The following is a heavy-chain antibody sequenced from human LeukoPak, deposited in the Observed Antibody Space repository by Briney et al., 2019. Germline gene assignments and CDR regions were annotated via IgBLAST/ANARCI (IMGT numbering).Heavy chain of an antibody. J-gene: IGHJ3*02. CDR2: IIPILGIA. CDR1: GGTFSSYA. D-gene: IGHD2/OR15-2a*01. CDR3: ARGLLPPKGAFDI. V-gene: IGHV1-69*04. Sequence: SVKVSCKASGGTFSSYAISWVRQAPGQGLEWMGRIIPILGIANYAQKFQGRVTITADKSTSTAYMELSSLRSEDTAVYYCARGLLPPKGAFDIWGQGTMVTVSS.